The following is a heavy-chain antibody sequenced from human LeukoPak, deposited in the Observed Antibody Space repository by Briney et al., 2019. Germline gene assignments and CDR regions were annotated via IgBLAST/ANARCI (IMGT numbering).Heavy chain of an antibody. CDR3: AKDIPGGSSWYSWTPGD. D-gene: IGHD6-13*01. Sequence: PGRSLRLSCAASGFTFDDYAMHWVRQAPGKGLEWVSGISWNSGSIGYADSVKGRFTISRDNAKNSLYLQMNSLRAEDTALYYCAKDIPGGSSWYSWTPGDWGQGTLVTVSS. CDR2: ISWNSGSI. CDR1: GFTFDDYA. V-gene: IGHV3-9*01. J-gene: IGHJ4*02.